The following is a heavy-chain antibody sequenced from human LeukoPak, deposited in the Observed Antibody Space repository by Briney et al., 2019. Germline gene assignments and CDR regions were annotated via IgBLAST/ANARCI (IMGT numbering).Heavy chain of an antibody. J-gene: IGHJ4*02. D-gene: IGHD5-18*01. CDR2: ISSNGGST. CDR3: ARTSRFAYSYGYSPHPYDY. V-gene: IGHV3-64*01. CDR1: GFTFSSYA. Sequence: GGSLRLSCAASGFTFSSYAMHWVRQAPGKGLEHVSAISSNGGSTYYANSVKGRFTISRDNSKNTLYLQMGSLRAEDMAVYYCARTSRFAYSYGYSPHPYDYWGQGTLVTVSS.